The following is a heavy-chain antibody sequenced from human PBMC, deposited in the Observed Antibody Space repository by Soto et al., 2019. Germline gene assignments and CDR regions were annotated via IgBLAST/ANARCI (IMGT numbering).Heavy chain of an antibody. CDR3: ARVNVTTVTTFDY. V-gene: IGHV1-69*13. Sequence: SVKVSCKASGGTFSSYAISWVRQAPGQGLEWMGGIIPIFGTANYAQKFQGRVTITADESTSTAYMELSSLRSEDTAVYYCARVNVTTVTTFDYWGQGTLVTVSS. J-gene: IGHJ4*02. CDR1: GGTFSSYA. CDR2: IIPIFGTA. D-gene: IGHD4-17*01.